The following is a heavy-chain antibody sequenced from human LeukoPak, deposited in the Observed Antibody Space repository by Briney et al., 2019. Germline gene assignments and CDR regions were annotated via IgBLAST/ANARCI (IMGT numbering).Heavy chain of an antibody. D-gene: IGHD3-16*01. CDR1: GFTFSSYS. V-gene: IGHV3-21*01. J-gene: IGHJ3*02. CDR3: ARMREVRYSSDAFDI. CDR2: ISSSSSYI. Sequence: GGSLRLSCAASGFTFSSYSMNWVRQAPGKVLEWVSSISSSSSYIYYADSVKGRFTISRENAKNSLYLQMNSLRAEDTAVYYCARMREVRYSSDAFDIWGQGTMVTVSS.